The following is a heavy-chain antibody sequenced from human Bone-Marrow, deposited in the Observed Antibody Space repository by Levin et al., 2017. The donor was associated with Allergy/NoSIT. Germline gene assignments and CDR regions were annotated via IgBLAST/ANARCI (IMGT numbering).Heavy chain of an antibody. CDR1: GYTFSNYG. CDR3: ARDLGGYSSLPYVMDV. CDR2: ISAYNGNT. Sequence: ASVKVSCKASGYTFSNYGFSWVRQAPGQGLEYMGWISAYNGNTHYAQKVQGRVTMTTDTSTSTAYMELRSLRSDDTAVYYCARDLGGYSSLPYVMDVWGQGTTVTVSS. D-gene: IGHD6-13*01. V-gene: IGHV1-18*01. J-gene: IGHJ6*02.